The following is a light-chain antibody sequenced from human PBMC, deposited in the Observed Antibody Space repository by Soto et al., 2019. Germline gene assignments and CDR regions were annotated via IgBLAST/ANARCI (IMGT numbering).Light chain of an antibody. CDR1: SSDVGGYNY. Sequence: QSVLTQPASVAGSPGQSSTISCTGASSDVGGYNYVSWYQQHPDKAPKLMIYEISNRPSGVSNRFSGSKSGNTASLTISGLQAEDEADYDCSSYTTSSLLDVFGTGTQLTVL. J-gene: IGLJ1*01. CDR2: EIS. V-gene: IGLV2-14*01. CDR3: SSYTTSSLLDV.